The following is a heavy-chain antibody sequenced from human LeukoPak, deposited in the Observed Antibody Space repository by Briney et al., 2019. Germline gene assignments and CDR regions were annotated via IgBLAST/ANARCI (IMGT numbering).Heavy chain of an antibody. J-gene: IGHJ4*02. V-gene: IGHV3-66*01. D-gene: IGHD3-22*01. CDR1: GFTLSSNY. CDR3: ARAGNYYDSSGYYLY. Sequence: GGSLRLSCAASGFTLSSNYMSWVRPAPGKGLEWVSVIYSGGSTYYADSVKGRFNIYRDNSKNTLYLQMNSLRAEDTAVYYCARAGNYYDSSGYYLYWGQGTLVTVSS. CDR2: IYSGGST.